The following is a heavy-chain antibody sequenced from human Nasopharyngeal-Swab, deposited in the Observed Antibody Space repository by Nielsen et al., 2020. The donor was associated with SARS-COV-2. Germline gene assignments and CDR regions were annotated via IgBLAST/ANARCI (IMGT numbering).Heavy chain of an antibody. J-gene: IGHJ3*02. CDR3: AKLTGSSAIPALAPFDI. Sequence: WVRQAPGQGLEWMGGIIPIFGTANYAQKFQGRVTITADKSTSTAYMELSSLRSEDTAVYYCAKLTGSSAIPALAPFDIWGQGTMVTVSS. V-gene: IGHV1-69*06. CDR2: IIPIFGTA. D-gene: IGHD2-21*01.